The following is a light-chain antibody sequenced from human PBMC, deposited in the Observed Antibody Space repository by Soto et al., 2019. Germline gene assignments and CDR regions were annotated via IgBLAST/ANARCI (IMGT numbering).Light chain of an antibody. Sequence: ESVLTQSPGTLSLSPGERATLSCRASQSVTSSYLAWYQQKPGQAPRLLIYGASSRATGIPDRFSGSGSGTDFPHTISRLEPEDFAVYFCQQYGSSPRAFGQGTKVEIK. J-gene: IGKJ1*01. CDR1: QSVTSSY. V-gene: IGKV3-20*01. CDR3: QQYGSSPRA. CDR2: GAS.